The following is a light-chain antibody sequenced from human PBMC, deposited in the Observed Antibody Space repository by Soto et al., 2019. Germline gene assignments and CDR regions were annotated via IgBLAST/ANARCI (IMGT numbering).Light chain of an antibody. J-gene: IGKJ5*01. CDR2: AAF. Sequence: DIEMTQSPSSLSSSVGNRVTITCRTSRSISSYLAWYQQKPGKAPKLLIYAAFTLQSGVPSRFSGSGSGTDFTLTISSLETEDSAVYYCQHRNSWPPGATFGQGTRLQI. CDR1: RSISSY. V-gene: IGKV1-9*01. CDR3: QHRNSWPPGAT.